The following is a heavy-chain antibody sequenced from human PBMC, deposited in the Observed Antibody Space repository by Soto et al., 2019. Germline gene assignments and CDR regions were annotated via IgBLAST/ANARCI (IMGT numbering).Heavy chain of an antibody. V-gene: IGHV3-23*01. D-gene: IGHD3-22*01. Sequence: PGGSLRLSCAASGFTFSSYAMSWVRQAPGKGLEWVSAISAGAVATNYADSAKGRFTISRDNSKNTLYLQMNSLRAEDTAVYYCAKGRESSGSYRPFDYWGQGALVTVSS. CDR2: ISAGAVAT. CDR1: GFTFSSYA. CDR3: AKGRESSGSYRPFDY. J-gene: IGHJ4*02.